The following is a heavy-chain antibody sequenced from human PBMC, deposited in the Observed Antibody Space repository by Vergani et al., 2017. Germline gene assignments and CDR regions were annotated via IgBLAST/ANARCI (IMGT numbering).Heavy chain of an antibody. J-gene: IGHJ4*02. V-gene: IGHV1-69*13. CDR2: IIPVFGTV. D-gene: IGHD4-23*01. CDR3: ARGGRYGGKFDY. CDR1: GGTRSSDA. Sequence: QVHLVQSGAEVKPPGSSVKVSCKASGGTRSSDAFTWVRQAPGHGLEWMGRIIPVFGTVEYAPRFQGRVVIPADDATNTAYMELSSLRSEDTAVYYCARGGRYGGKFDYWGQGTLVTVSS.